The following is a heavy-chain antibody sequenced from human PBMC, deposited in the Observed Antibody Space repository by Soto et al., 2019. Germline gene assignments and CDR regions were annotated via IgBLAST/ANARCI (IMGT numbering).Heavy chain of an antibody. V-gene: IGHV4-59*02. J-gene: IGHJ6*02. Sequence: SETLSLTCSFSGDSVTSHYLTWIRQSPEKGLEWIGYMHYTGFSHYNPSLKSRLTISVDTSKNQFTLQLSSVTAADTAVYYCARGPYRGSGSYYNWRYYYGMDVWGQGTTVTVSS. D-gene: IGHD3-10*01. CDR1: GDSVTSHY. CDR2: MHYTGFS. CDR3: ARGPYRGSGSYYNWRYYYGMDV.